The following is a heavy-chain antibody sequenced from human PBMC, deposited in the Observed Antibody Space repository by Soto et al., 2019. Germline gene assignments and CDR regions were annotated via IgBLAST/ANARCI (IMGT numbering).Heavy chain of an antibody. CDR2: IYYSGST. CDR1: GGSISSGDYY. V-gene: IGHV4-31*03. J-gene: IGHJ5*02. D-gene: IGHD3-3*01. CDR3: ARWWSGSRQGFDP. Sequence: QVQLQESGPGLVKPSQTLSLTCTVSGGSISSGDYYWSWIRQHPGKGLEWIGYIYYSGSTYYKPSLKSRVTISVGTSKNQFSLKLSSVTAADTAVYYCARWWSGSRQGFDPWGQGTLVTVSS.